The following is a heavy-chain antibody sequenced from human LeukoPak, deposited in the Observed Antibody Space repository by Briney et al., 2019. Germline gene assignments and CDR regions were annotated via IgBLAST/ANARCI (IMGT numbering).Heavy chain of an antibody. Sequence: GGSLRLSCAASGFTFSSYSMNWVRQAPGKGLEWVSYISSSSSTIYYADSVKGRFTISRDIAKNTLYVQMNSLRVEDTAVYFCAKDRRGGSYYAATLDIWGPGTMVTVSS. CDR3: AKDRRGGSYYAATLDI. CDR1: GFTFSSYS. J-gene: IGHJ3*02. CDR2: ISSSSSTI. V-gene: IGHV3-48*01. D-gene: IGHD1-26*01.